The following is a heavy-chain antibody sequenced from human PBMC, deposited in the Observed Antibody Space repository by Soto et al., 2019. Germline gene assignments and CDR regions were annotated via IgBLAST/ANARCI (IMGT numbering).Heavy chain of an antibody. Sequence: VGSLRLSCAASGFTVSSNYMSWVRQAPGKGLEWVSVIYSGGSTYYADSVKGRFTISRDNSKNTLYLQMNSLRAEDTAVYYCAKGAYSSGWEYYFDYWGQGTLVTVSS. J-gene: IGHJ4*02. V-gene: IGHV3-53*01. CDR2: IYSGGST. CDR3: AKGAYSSGWEYYFDY. CDR1: GFTVSSNY. D-gene: IGHD6-19*01.